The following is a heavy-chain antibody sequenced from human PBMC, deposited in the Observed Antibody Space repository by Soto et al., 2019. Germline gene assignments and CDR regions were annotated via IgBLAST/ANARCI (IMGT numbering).Heavy chain of an antibody. CDR3: ARTIVDIVATIFGMDV. CDR2: ISAYNGNT. CDR1: GYTFTSYG. J-gene: IGHJ6*02. Sequence: AAVKVSCKASGYTFTSYGISWVRQAPGQGLEWMGWISAYNGNTIYAQKLQGRVTMTTDTSTSTAYMELRSLRSDDTAVYYCARTIVDIVATIFGMDVWGQGTTVTVSS. V-gene: IGHV1-18*01. D-gene: IGHD5-12*01.